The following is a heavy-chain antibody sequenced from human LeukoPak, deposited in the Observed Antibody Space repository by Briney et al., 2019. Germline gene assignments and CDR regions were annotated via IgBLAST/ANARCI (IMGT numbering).Heavy chain of an antibody. CDR1: DGSISSYY. D-gene: IGHD6-19*01. V-gene: IGHV4-59*12. J-gene: IGHJ4*02. Sequence: SETLSLTCTVSDGSISSYYWTWIRQPPGKGLEWIGYVSYTGRTNYNPSLTSRLTISVDTSQKQFSLKLRSVTAADTAVYYCAGIPYISGWPFAYWGQGVLVTVAS. CDR2: VSYTGRT. CDR3: AGIPYISGWPFAY.